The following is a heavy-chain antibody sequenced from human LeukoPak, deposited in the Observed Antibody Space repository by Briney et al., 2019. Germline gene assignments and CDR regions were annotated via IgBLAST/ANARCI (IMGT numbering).Heavy chain of an antibody. CDR1: GYSFTNYW. V-gene: IGHV5-51*01. J-gene: IGHJ4*02. CDR3: ARRNYYDSRGYYCDY. D-gene: IGHD3-22*01. CDR2: IYPGDSDT. Sequence: GESLQISCKVSGYSFTNYWIVWVRQMPGKGLEWTGIIYPGDSDTRYSPSFQGQVTFSADKSITTAYLQWSSLKASDTAMYYCARRNYYDSRGYYCDYWGQGTLVTVSS.